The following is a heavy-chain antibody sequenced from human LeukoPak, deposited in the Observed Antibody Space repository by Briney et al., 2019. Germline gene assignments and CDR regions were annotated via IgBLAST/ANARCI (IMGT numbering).Heavy chain of an antibody. V-gene: IGHV3-21*01. CDR2: ISSSSSYI. J-gene: IGHJ4*02. Sequence: GGSLRLSCAASGFTFRSYSMNWVRQAPGKGLEWVSSISSSSSYIYYADSVKGRFTISRDNAKNSLYLQMNSLRAEDTAVYYCAAGYCSGGSCSDYWGQGTLVTVSS. CDR3: AAGYCSGGSCSDY. CDR1: GFTFRSYS. D-gene: IGHD2-15*01.